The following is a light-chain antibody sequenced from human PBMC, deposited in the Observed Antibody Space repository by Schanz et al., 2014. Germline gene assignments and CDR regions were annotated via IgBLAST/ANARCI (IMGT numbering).Light chain of an antibody. CDR2: DVR. J-gene: IGLJ2*01. CDR1: SSDVGTYNY. CDR3: QSYDSSLSGVV. Sequence: QSALTQPRSVSGSPGQSVTISCTGTSSDVGTYNYVSWYQQHPGKAPKVMIYDVRKRPSGVPDRFSGSKSGNTASLTISGLQAEDEADYYCQSYDSSLSGVVFGGGTKLTVL. V-gene: IGLV2-11*01.